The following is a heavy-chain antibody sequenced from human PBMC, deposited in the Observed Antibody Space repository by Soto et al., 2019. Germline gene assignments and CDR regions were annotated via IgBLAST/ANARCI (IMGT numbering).Heavy chain of an antibody. CDR1: GFTVSSNY. V-gene: IGHV3-53*01. J-gene: IGHJ6*01. D-gene: IGHD5-12*01. CDR3: AGDLGGYGCIDV. Sequence: PGGSLRLSCAASGFTVSSNYMTWVRQAPGKGLEWVSVIYSGGSTYYADSVEGRFTISRDTSKNTVYLQMNNLRGEDTAVYYCAGDLGGYGCIDVWGQGTTVTVSS. CDR2: IYSGGST.